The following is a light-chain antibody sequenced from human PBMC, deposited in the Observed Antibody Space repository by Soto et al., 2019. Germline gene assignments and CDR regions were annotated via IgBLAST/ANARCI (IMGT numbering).Light chain of an antibody. CDR1: SSDVGGHNY. CDR2: EVT. Sequence: QSALTQPASVSGSPGQSITVPCTGTSSDVGGHNYVSWFQQHPGQAPKLLIYEVTTRPSGVSTRFSGSKSGNTASLTISGLQAEDEADYHCSSYSSSGTLFVFGTGTKVTVL. V-gene: IGLV2-14*01. J-gene: IGLJ1*01. CDR3: SSYSSSGTLFV.